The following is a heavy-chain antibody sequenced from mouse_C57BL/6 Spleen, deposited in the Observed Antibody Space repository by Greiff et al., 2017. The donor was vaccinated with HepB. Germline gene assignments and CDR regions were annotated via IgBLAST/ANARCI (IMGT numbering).Heavy chain of an antibody. Sequence: QVQLQQSGPELVKPGASVKISCKASGYAFSSSWMNWVKQRPGKGLEWIGRIYPGDGDTNYNGKFKGKATLTADKSSSTAYMQLSSLTSEDSAVYCGARGGYYGASFDYWGQGTTLTVSS. D-gene: IGHD1-1*01. CDR2: IYPGDGDT. CDR1: GYAFSSSW. J-gene: IGHJ2*01. V-gene: IGHV1-82*01. CDR3: ARGGYYGASFDY.